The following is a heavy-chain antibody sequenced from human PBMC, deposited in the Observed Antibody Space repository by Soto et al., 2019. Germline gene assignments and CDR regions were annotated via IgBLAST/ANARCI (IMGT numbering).Heavy chain of an antibody. J-gene: IGHJ6*02. D-gene: IGHD3-9*01. CDR3: ANSAPYYDILTGWGYYYYGMDV. V-gene: IGHV3-30*18. CDR2: ISYDGSNK. Sequence: QVQLVESGGGVVQPGRSLRLSCAASGFTFSSYGMHWVRQAPGKGREWVAVISYDGSNKYYADSVKGRFTISRDNSKNTLYLQMNSLRAEDTAVYYCANSAPYYDILTGWGYYYYGMDVWGQGTTVTVSS. CDR1: GFTFSSYG.